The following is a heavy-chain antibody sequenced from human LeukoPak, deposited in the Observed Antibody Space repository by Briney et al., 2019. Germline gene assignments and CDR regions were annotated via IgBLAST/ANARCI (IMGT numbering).Heavy chain of an antibody. J-gene: IGHJ4*02. V-gene: IGHV3-7*04. CDR3: ARGGRAYGD. CDR1: GFTFSNYW. CDR2: IKQDGSEK. Sequence: GGSLRLSCAASGFTFSNYWMSWVRQAPGKGLEWVANIKQDGSEKYYVASVKGRFTISRDNAKNSLYLQMNSLRADDTAVYYCARGGRAYGDWGQGTLVTVSS. D-gene: IGHD3-16*01.